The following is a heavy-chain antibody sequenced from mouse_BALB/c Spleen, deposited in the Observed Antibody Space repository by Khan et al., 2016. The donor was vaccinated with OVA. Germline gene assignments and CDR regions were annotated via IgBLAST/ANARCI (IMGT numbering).Heavy chain of an antibody. CDR1: GFNIKDTY. V-gene: IGHV14-3*02. D-gene: IGHD1-1*01. CDR2: IDPANGNT. CDR3: LYGSSYWYFDV. J-gene: IGHJ1*01. Sequence: EVQLQESGAELVKPGASVKLSCTASGFNIKDTYMYWVKQRPEQGLEWIGRIDPANGNTKYDPKFQGKATITADTSSNTAYLQLSSLTSEDTAVYYCLYGSSYWYFDVWGAGTTVTVSS.